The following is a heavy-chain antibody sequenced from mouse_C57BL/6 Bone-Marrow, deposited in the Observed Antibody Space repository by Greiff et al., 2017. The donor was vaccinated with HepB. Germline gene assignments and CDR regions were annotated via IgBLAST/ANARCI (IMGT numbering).Heavy chain of an antibody. CDR3: ARNCYYGSSYAFDY. CDR2: IWSGGST. CDR1: GFSLTSYG. D-gene: IGHD1-1*01. Sequence: QVQLKESGPGLVQPSQSLSITCTVSGFSLTSYGVHWVRQSPGKGLEWLGVIWSGGSTDYNAAFISRLSVSTDNSKSQVFFKMNSLQTDDTAIYYCARNCYYGSSYAFDYWGQGTPLTVSS. V-gene: IGHV2-2*01. J-gene: IGHJ2*01.